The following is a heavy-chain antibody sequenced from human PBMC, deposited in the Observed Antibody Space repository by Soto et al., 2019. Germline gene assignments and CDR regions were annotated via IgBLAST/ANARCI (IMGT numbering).Heavy chain of an antibody. CDR3: VHRAGIDGNWNGGYFDY. CDR1: GVSLSARPVA. D-gene: IGHD1-1*01. CDR2: IYWDDDK. V-gene: IGHV2-5*02. Sequence: QITLRESGPTRVKPTQTLTLTCTFSGVSLSARPVAVGWIRQPPGKALERLALIYWDDDKRYSPSLMSRLTNTKDTSNNQVVMTMTNMDPLDTAIYYCVHRAGIDGNWNGGYFDYWGQGALVTVSS. J-gene: IGHJ4*02.